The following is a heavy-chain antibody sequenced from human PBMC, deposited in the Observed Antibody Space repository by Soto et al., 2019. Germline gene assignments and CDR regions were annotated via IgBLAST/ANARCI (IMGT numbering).Heavy chain of an antibody. D-gene: IGHD6-6*01. Sequence: EVQLAESGGGLAQPGGSLRLSCAASGFTLSGYAMDWVRQAPGKRLEYVSGVSSSGVGTYYANSVQGRFTISRDNSKNTVYLQMGSLRPEDMAVYYCARRARPDFYYMDVWGKGTTVTVSS. CDR1: GFTLSGYA. J-gene: IGHJ6*03. V-gene: IGHV3-64*01. CDR2: VSSSGVGT. CDR3: ARRARPDFYYMDV.